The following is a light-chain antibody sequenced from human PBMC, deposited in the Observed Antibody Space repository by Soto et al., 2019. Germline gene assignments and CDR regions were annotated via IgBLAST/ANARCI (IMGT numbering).Light chain of an antibody. CDR1: QSIRSY. Sequence: DIQMTQSPSSLSASVRDRVTITCRASQSIRSYLNWYQQIPGKAPKLLIYAASRLQSGVPSRFGGSGSGTDFTLTISSLQPEDFATYYCQQSYITPLTFGGGTKVEIK. CDR3: QQSYITPLT. J-gene: IGKJ4*01. V-gene: IGKV1-39*01. CDR2: AAS.